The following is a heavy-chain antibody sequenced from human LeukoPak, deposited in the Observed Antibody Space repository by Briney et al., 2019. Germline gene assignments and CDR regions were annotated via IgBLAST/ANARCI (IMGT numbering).Heavy chain of an antibody. J-gene: IGHJ4*02. D-gene: IGHD5-18*01. Sequence: SETLSLTCTVSGGSIRSSVYYWGWFRQPPGKGLEWIGSIYYSGTSYYNPSLKSRVTIFVDTSKNQFSLRLSSVTAADTAVYYCARGNVDTAMAGIDYWGQGTLVTVSS. CDR3: ARGNVDTAMAGIDY. CDR1: GGSIRSSVYY. CDR2: IYYSGTS. V-gene: IGHV4-39*01.